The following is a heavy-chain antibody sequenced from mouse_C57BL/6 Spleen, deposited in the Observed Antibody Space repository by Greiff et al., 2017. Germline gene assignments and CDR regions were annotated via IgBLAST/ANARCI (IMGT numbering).Heavy chain of an antibody. V-gene: IGHV1-50*01. CDR2: IDPSDSYT. CDR3: ARNYYGSSYYFDY. D-gene: IGHD1-1*01. CDR1: GYTFTSYW. J-gene: IGHJ2*01. Sequence: QVQLQQSGAELVKPGASVKLSYKASGYTFTSYWMQWVKQRPGQGLEWIGEIDPSDSYTNYNQKFKGKATLTVDTSSSTAYMQLSSLTSEDSAVYYCARNYYGSSYYFDYWGQGTTLTVSS.